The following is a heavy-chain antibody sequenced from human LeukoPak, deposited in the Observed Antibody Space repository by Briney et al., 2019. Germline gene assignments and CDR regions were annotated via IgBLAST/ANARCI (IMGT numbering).Heavy chain of an antibody. CDR3: ARLILEDTAMVTSVNHYGMDV. CDR2: IYPGDSDT. CDR1: GYSFTSYW. Sequence: GESLKISCKGSGYSFTSYWIGWVRQMPGKGLEWMGIIYPGDSDTRYSPSFQGQVTISADKSISTAYLQWSSLKASDTAMYYCARLILEDTAMVTSVNHYGMDVWGQGTTVTVSS. J-gene: IGHJ6*02. D-gene: IGHD5-18*01. V-gene: IGHV5-51*01.